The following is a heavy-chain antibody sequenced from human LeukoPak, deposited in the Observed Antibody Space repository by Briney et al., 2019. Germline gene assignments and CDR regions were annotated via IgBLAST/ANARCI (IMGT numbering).Heavy chain of an antibody. CDR2: INPKSGGT. J-gene: IGHJ4*02. CDR1: GYTFTAYY. Sequence: ASVKVSCKASGYTFTAYYMHWVRQAPGQGLDWMGRINPKSGGTNYAQKFQGRVTMTRDTSVKTAYMELSSLRSDDTAVYYCVRGDYYDRGVYYYDWGQGTLVTVSS. CDR3: VRGDYYDRGVYYYD. V-gene: IGHV1-2*02. D-gene: IGHD3-22*01.